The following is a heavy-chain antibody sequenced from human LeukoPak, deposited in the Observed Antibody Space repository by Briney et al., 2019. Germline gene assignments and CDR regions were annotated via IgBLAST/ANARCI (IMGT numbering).Heavy chain of an antibody. CDR2: MNPNSGNT. D-gene: IGHD3-9*01. J-gene: IGHJ6*02. Sequence: GASVKVSCKASGYTFTSYDINWVRQATGQGLEWMGWMNPNSGNTGYAQKFQGRVTMTRNTSISTAYMELSSLRSEDTAVYYCARAEGERYFDWLLSVYYYYGMDVWGQGTTVTVSS. CDR3: ARAEGERYFDWLLSVYYYYGMDV. CDR1: GYTFTSYD. V-gene: IGHV1-8*01.